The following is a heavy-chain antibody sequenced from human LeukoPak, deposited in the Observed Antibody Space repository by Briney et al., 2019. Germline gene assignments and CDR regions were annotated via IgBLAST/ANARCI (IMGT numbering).Heavy chain of an antibody. J-gene: IGHJ4*02. CDR3: ARRAGGYSHPYDY. CDR2: ISSSSSYI. Sequence: PGGSLRLSCAASGFTLSSYSMNWVRQAPGKGLEWVSSISSSSSYIYYGDSVKGRCTISRDNAKNSLYLQMNSLRAEDTAVYYCARRAGGYSHPYDYWGQGTLVTVSS. CDR1: GFTLSSYS. D-gene: IGHD4-23*01. V-gene: IGHV3-21*04.